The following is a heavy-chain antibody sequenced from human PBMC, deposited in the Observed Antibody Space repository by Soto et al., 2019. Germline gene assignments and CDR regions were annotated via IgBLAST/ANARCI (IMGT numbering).Heavy chain of an antibody. J-gene: IGHJ4*02. CDR3: ARDLWHSSSWHGVLYY. CDR1: GCTFSNYG. Sequence: SQRHSCAAAGCTFSNYGRHWVRQAPGKGLEWVAVIWYDGSNKYYADSVKGRFTISRDNSKNTLYLQMNSLRAEDTAVYYCARDLWHSSSWHGVLYYWGQGTLVTGFS. CDR2: IWYDGSNK. D-gene: IGHD6-13*01. V-gene: IGHV3-33*01.